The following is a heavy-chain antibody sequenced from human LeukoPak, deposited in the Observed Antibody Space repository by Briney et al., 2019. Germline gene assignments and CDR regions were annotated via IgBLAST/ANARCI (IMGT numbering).Heavy chain of an antibody. CDR2: IIPIHGIA. D-gene: IGHD3-3*01. V-gene: IGHV1-69*04. CDR3: ASRDFWCDSFYLGAFDI. CDR1: GGTLSSYA. Sequence: ASVTVSCKASGGTLSSYAISWVRQAPAQGLEWMGRIIPIHGIANYEQKFQGRVTITADKSTSTAYLELSSLSAEDTAVYYCASRDFWCDSFYLGAFDIWGQGTMVTVSS. J-gene: IGHJ3*02.